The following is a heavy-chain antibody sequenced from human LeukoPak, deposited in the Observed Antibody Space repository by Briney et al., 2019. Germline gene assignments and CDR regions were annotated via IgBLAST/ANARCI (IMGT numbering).Heavy chain of an antibody. Sequence: PSETLSLTCTVSGGSISSGGYYWSWIRQHPGKGLEWIGYIYYSGSTYCNPSLKSRVTISVDTSKNQFSLKLSSVTAADTAVYYCARSVVPAAFDAFDIWGQGTMVTVSS. J-gene: IGHJ3*02. CDR1: GGSISSGGYY. CDR3: ARSVVPAAFDAFDI. V-gene: IGHV4-31*03. D-gene: IGHD2-2*01. CDR2: IYYSGST.